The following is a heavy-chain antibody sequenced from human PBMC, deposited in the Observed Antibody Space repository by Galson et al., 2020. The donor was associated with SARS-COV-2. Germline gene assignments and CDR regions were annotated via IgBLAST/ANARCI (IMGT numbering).Heavy chain of an antibody. CDR3: ARAPPIDNSGSGSIDY. CDR2: IQNSGNT. CDR1: GGSFTRGGYW. J-gene: IGHJ4*02. Sequence: SQTLSLTCTVSGGSFTRGGYWCNWIRQPAGKALEWIGRIQNSGNTDYNPSLKSRVTISLDTSRKQFSLKLNSVTAADTAVYYCARAPPIDNSGSGSIDYWGQGTLVTVSS. D-gene: IGHD3-10*01. V-gene: IGHV4-61*02.